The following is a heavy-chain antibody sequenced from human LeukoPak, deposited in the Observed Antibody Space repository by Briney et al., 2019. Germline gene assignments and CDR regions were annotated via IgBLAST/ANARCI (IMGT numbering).Heavy chain of an antibody. V-gene: IGHV3-74*01. CDR3: ARVGSPLYGDYVRDYYGMDV. D-gene: IGHD4-17*01. J-gene: IGHJ6*02. CDR2: INRDGSSA. Sequence: GGSLRLSCAASGVRLRSYWMHWVRQAPGKGLVWVSRINRDGSSAYYADSVKGRVTTSRDNAKNTLFLQMNSLRAEDTAVYYCARVGSPLYGDYVRDYYGMDVWGQGTTVTVSS. CDR1: GVRLRSYW.